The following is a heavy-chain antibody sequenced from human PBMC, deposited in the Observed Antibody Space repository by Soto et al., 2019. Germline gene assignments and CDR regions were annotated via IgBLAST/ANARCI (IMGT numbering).Heavy chain of an antibody. V-gene: IGHV3-21*01. J-gene: IGHJ6*02. D-gene: IGHD3-16*01. Sequence: EVQLVESGGGLVKPGGSLRLSCVASGFTFSSYGMNWVRQAPGKGLEWVSFISSSSSYMNYADSLKGRFTISRDNARNSLYLQMNNLRAEDTALYYCARGGSIRGMDVWGQGTPVSVSS. CDR2: ISSSSSYM. CDR1: GFTFSSYG. CDR3: ARGGSIRGMDV.